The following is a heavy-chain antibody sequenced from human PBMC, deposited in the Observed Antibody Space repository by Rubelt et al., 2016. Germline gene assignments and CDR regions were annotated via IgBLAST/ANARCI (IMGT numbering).Heavy chain of an antibody. CDR1: GGSFSGYY. V-gene: IGHV4-34*01. J-gene: IGHJ4*02. Sequence: QVQLQQWGAGLLKPSETLSLTCAVYGGSFSGYYWSWIRQPPGKGLEWIGEINHSGSPKYNRSLESRVTISVDTSKRQFSLKLSSVTAADTALYYCRISGDMVRGAEFDYWGQGILVTVSS. CDR2: INHSGSP. D-gene: IGHD3-10*01. CDR3: RISGDMVRGAEFDY.